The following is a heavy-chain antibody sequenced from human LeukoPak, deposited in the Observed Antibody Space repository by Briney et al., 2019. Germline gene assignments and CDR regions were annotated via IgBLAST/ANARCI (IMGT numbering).Heavy chain of an antibody. Sequence: PGGSLRLSCAASGFTFSRYWMHWVRQAPGKGLVWVSRINEDGSTTSYADSVKGRFTISRDNVKNTLYLQMNGLRAEDTAVYYCARGGLEPVDYWGQGTLATVSS. D-gene: IGHD1-14*01. V-gene: IGHV3-74*01. CDR3: ARGGLEPVDY. CDR2: INEDGSTT. J-gene: IGHJ4*02. CDR1: GFTFSRYW.